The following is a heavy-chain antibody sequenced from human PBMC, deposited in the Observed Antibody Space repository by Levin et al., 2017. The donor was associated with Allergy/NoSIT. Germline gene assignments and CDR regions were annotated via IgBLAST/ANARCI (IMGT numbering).Heavy chain of an antibody. CDR1: GFTFSSYA. D-gene: IGHD6-19*01. CDR3: AKDRYSSGWSPDY. V-gene: IGHV3-23*01. CDR2: ITRGDNT. Sequence: QSGGSLRLSCAVSGFTFSSYAMSWVRQAPGKGLEWVSLITRGDNTYYADSVKGRFTISRDNSKNTLYLQMNSLRAEDTAVYYCAKDRYSSGWSPDYWGQGTLVTVSS. J-gene: IGHJ4*02.